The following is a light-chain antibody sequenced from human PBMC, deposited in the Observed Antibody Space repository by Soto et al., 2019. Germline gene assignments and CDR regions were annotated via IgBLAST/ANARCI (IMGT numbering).Light chain of an antibody. CDR1: QSLIHSDGSTY. V-gene: IGKV2-30*02. CDR2: EVS. CDR3: VQGTHWPWT. J-gene: IGKJ1*01. Sequence: DVVMTQSPLSLPVTLGQPASISCRSSQSLIHSDGSTYLSWFQQRPGQSPRRLIYEVSDRDSGVSDRFRGSWSGTDFALKISRVEAEDVGVYYCVQGTHWPWTFGQGTEVEIK.